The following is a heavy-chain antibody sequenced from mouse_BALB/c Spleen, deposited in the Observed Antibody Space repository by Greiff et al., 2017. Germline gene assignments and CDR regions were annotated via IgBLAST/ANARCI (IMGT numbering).Heavy chain of an antibody. J-gene: IGHJ3*01. D-gene: IGHD1-1*01. Sequence: EVKLQESGGGLVQPGGSRKLSCAASGFTFSDYGMAWVRQAPGKGPEWVAFISNLAYSIYYADTVTGRFTISRENAKNTLYLEMSSLRSEDTAMYYCAREGLYEGFAYWGQGTLVTVSA. CDR1: GFTFSDYG. CDR3: AREGLYEGFAY. CDR2: ISNLAYSI. V-gene: IGHV5-15*02.